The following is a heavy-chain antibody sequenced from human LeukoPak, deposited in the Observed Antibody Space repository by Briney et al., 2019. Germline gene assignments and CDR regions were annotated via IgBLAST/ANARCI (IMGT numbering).Heavy chain of an antibody. D-gene: IGHD6-19*01. CDR1: GYTFTAYY. CDR2: INPINGAT. CDR3: ARDGGSVWSLDN. J-gene: IGHJ4*02. V-gene: IGHV1-2*02. Sequence: ASVKVSCKASGYTFTAYYLHWVRQAPGQGLEWMGWINPINGATKYGQGRVTMTRDTSISTSYMELSSLKSDDTAVYYCARDGGSVWSLDNWGQGTLVTVSS.